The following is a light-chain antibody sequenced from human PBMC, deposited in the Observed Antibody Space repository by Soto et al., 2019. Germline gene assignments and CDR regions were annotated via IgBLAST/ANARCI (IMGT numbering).Light chain of an antibody. V-gene: IGKV3-20*01. CDR3: QQYGTSPWT. J-gene: IGKJ1*01. CDR2: GSS. Sequence: EIVLTQSPGTLSLSPGERATLSCRASQSVSGTYLAWYQHKPGQSPRLLIFGSSIRAAGIPDRCSGSGSGADFTLTISRLEADDFVVYCCQQYGTSPWTFGQGTKVEMK. CDR1: QSVSGTY.